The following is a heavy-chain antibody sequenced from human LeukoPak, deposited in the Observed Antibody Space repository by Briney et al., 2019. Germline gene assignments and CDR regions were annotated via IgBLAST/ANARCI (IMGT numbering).Heavy chain of an antibody. Sequence: SETLSLTCSVSGGSISDAYWSWIRRSPGRGLEWIGYIYPTGSTNYHPSLKSRVTISVDTSKNHFALNLTSVTAADTAVYYCAKGYFDYSTYYSYYFNLWGQGALVTVSS. CDR3: AKGYFDYSTYYSYYFNL. D-gene: IGHD4-11*01. J-gene: IGHJ4*02. CDR1: GGSISDAY. V-gene: IGHV4-4*09. CDR2: IYPTGST.